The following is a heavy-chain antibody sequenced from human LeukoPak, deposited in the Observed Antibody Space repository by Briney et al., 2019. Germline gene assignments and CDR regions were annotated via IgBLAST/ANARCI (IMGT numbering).Heavy chain of an antibody. CDR1: GGSISSGGYY. CDR3: ARLNSSGFETRVFDI. D-gene: IGHD6-19*01. Sequence: KPSETLSLTCTVSGGSISSGGYYWSWLRQHPGKGLEWIGYIYYSGSTYYNPSLKSRVTISVDTSKNQFSLKLSSVTAADTAVYYCARLNSSGFETRVFDIWGQGTMVTVSS. CDR2: IYYSGST. J-gene: IGHJ3*02. V-gene: IGHV4-31*03.